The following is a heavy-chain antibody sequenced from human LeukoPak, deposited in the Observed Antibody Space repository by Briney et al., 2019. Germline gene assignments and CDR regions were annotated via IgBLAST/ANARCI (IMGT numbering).Heavy chain of an antibody. D-gene: IGHD4-17*01. CDR2: ISYDGSNQ. CDR3: ASSTMTTRGVSAFDL. CDR1: GFTFSSYG. Sequence: GRSLRLSCAASGFTFSSYGMHWVRQAPGKGLEWVAVISYDGSNQYYADSVKGRFTISRDNSKNTLYLQMNSLRAEDTAVYFCASSTMTTRGVSAFDLWGQGTLVTVSS. J-gene: IGHJ3*01. V-gene: IGHV3-30*03.